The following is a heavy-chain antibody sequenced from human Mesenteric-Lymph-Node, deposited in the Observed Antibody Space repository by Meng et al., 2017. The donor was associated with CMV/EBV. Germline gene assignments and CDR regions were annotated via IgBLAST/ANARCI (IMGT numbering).Heavy chain of an antibody. D-gene: IGHD2-15*01. CDR2: INPNSGGT. V-gene: IGHV1-2*02. J-gene: IGHJ5*02. CDR3: ARVGWVVAMWPVDWFDP. CDR1: GYSFIGYY. Sequence: ASVKVSCKASGYSFIGYYIHWVRQAPGQGLEWMGWINPNSGGTNYAQKFQGRVTMTRDTSISTAYMELSRLRSDDTAVYYCARVGWVVAMWPVDWFDPWGQGTLVTVSS.